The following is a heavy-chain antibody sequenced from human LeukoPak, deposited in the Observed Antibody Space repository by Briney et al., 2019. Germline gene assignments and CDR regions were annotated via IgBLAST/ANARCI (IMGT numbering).Heavy chain of an antibody. J-gene: IGHJ3*02. D-gene: IGHD3-22*01. V-gene: IGHV3-48*01. CDR1: GFTFSSYS. CDR3: AREDSSGYVRAFDI. CDR2: ISSSSTI. Sequence: GGSLRLSCAASGFTFSSYSMNWVRQAPGKGLEWVSYISSSSTIYYADPVKGRFTISRDNAKNSLYLQMNSLRAEDTAVYYCAREDSSGYVRAFDIWGQGTMVTVSS.